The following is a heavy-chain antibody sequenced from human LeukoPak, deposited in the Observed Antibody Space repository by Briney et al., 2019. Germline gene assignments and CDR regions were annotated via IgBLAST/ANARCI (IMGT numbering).Heavy chain of an antibody. D-gene: IGHD6-13*01. CDR3: ARRRSYTSSLIDY. J-gene: IGHJ4*02. CDR2: IYPGDSDT. Sequence: GESLKISCKGSGYSFTNYWIGWVRQMPGKGLEWMGIIYPGDSDTRYSPSFQGQATIPADKSISTAYLQWSSLEASDTAMYYCARRRSYTSSLIDYWGQGTLVTVSS. V-gene: IGHV5-51*01. CDR1: GYSFTNYW.